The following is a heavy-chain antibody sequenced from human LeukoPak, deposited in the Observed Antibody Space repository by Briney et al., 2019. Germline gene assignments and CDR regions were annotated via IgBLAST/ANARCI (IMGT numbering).Heavy chain of an antibody. CDR3: AKSHDTGIAIFGVVITPFDY. V-gene: IGHV3-23*01. J-gene: IGHJ4*02. CDR2: ISGSGGST. D-gene: IGHD3-3*01. Sequence: GGSPRLSCAASGFTFSSYAMSWVRKAPGKGLEWVSAISGSGGSTYYADSVKGRFTISRDNSKNTLYLQMNSLRAEDTAVYYCAKSHDTGIAIFGVVITPFDYWGQGTLVTVSS. CDR1: GFTFSSYA.